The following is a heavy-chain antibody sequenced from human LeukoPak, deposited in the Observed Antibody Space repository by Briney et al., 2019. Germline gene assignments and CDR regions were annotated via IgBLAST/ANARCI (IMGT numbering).Heavy chain of an antibody. J-gene: IGHJ4*02. CDR2: ISWNSGSI. CDR3: AKDSSSGGHYFDY. Sequence: AGGSLRLSCAASGFTFRTYAMSWVRQAPGKGLEWVSGISWNSGSIAYADSVRGRFTISRDNVKNSLFLELNSLRPEDTALYYCAKDSSSGGHYFDYWGQGTLLTVSS. V-gene: IGHV3-9*01. CDR1: GFTFRTYA. D-gene: IGHD6-6*01.